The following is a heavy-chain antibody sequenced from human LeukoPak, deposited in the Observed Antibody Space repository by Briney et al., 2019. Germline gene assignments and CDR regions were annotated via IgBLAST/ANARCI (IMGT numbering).Heavy chain of an antibody. CDR1: GFTFGDYA. CDR3: TRAKEDYYDSSGYAEYFQH. V-gene: IGHV3-49*03. J-gene: IGHJ1*01. CDR2: IRSKAYGGTT. Sequence: GGSLRLSCTASGFTFGDYAMSWFRQAPGEGLEWVGFIRSKAYGGTTEYAASVKGRFTISRDDSKSIAYLQMNSLKTEDTAVYYCTRAKEDYYDSSGYAEYFQHWGQGTLVAVSS. D-gene: IGHD3-22*01.